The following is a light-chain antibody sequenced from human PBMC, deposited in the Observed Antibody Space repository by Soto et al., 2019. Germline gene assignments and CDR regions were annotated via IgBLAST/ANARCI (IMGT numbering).Light chain of an antibody. Sequence: QSALTQPPSASGSPGQSVTISCTGTSSDVGGYDYVSWYQQHPGKAPKLMIFEVNKRPSGVPDRFSGSKSANTASLTVSGLQAEDEADYYRSSYAGSNILVVFGGGTKLTVL. CDR1: SSDVGGYDY. CDR2: EVN. CDR3: SSYAGSNILVV. J-gene: IGLJ2*01. V-gene: IGLV2-8*01.